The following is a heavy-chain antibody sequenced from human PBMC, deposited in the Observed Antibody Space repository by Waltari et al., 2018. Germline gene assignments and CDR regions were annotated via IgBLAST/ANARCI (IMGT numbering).Heavy chain of an antibody. V-gene: IGHV3-7*03. J-gene: IGHJ3*02. CDR1: GFTLSTYW. Sequence: EVQLVESGGALVQPGGSLRLSCAASGFTLSTYWMSWLRQATGEGLGWVTNVSHDGSEKPYADYVKGRFTISMENDKCLLYLQMNSLRADDTAVYFCERYAIVARRNPFDMWGQGAMVTVSS. D-gene: IGHD6-6*01. CDR3: ERYAIVARRNPFDM. CDR2: VSHDGSEK.